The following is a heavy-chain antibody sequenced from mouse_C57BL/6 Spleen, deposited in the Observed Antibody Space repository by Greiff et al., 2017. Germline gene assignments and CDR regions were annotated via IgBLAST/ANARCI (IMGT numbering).Heavy chain of an antibody. V-gene: IGHV1-69*01. CDR2: LDPSDSYT. CDR1: GYTFTSYW. CDR3: ARGTTTVVAAGNFDY. J-gene: IGHJ2*01. Sequence: QVQLQQPGAELVMPGASVKLSCKASGYTFTSYWMHWVKQRPGQGLEWIGELDPSDSYTNYNPKFKGKSTLTVDKSSSTAYMQLSSLTSEDSAVYYCARGTTTVVAAGNFDYWGQGTTLTVSS. D-gene: IGHD1-1*01.